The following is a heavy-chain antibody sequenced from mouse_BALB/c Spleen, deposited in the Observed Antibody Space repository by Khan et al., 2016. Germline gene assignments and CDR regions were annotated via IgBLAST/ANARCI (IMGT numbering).Heavy chain of an antibody. CDR3: VRDSTIADWYFDV. V-gene: IGHV1S136*01. Sequence: VQLQQSGPEVVKPGASVKMSCKTSGYTFTNYVMHWVKQRPGQGLEWIGYINPHNDNTRYNEKFKGKATLTSDKSSSTVYMELSRLTSEDSAVYYCVRDSTIADWYFDVWGAGTTVTVSS. CDR2: INPHNDNT. J-gene: IGHJ1*01. D-gene: IGHD2-14*01. CDR1: GYTFTNYV.